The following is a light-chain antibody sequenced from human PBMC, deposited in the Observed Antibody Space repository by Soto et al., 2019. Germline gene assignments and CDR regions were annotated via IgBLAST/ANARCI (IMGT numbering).Light chain of an antibody. CDR3: QQSDSYPYT. CDR1: QSITNY. J-gene: IGKJ2*01. V-gene: IGKV1-39*01. CDR2: AAS. Sequence: DIQMTQSPSSLSVSVGDRVTITCRTSQSITNYLNWYQQKPGKAPNLLVYAASSLQNGVPLRFSGNGSGTDFTLTISSLQPEDFATYYCQQSDSYPYTFGQGTKLEIK.